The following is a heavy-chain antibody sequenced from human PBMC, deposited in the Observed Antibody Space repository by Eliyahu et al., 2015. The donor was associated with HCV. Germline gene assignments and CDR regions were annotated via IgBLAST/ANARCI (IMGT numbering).Heavy chain of an antibody. CDR3: ARGSDWSSSWGGNWFDP. CDR2: MNPNSGNT. D-gene: IGHD6-6*01. J-gene: IGHJ5*02. Sequence: QVQLVQSGAEVKKPGASVKVSCKASGYTFTSYDINWVRQAXGQGLEWMGWMNPNSGNTGYAQKFQGRVTMTRNTSISTAYMELSSLRXEDTAVYYCARGSDWSSSWGGNWFDPWGQGTLVTVSS. V-gene: IGHV1-8*01. CDR1: GYTFTSYD.